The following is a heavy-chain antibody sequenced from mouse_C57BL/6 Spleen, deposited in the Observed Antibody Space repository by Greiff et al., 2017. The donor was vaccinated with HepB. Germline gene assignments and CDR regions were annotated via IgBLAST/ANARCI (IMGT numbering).Heavy chain of an antibody. CDR2: IYPGDGDT. CDR3: ARIYYDYDGYFDY. V-gene: IGHV1-82*01. J-gene: IGHJ2*01. CDR1: GYAFSSSW. D-gene: IGHD2-4*01. Sequence: VKLQESGPELVKPGASVKISCKASGYAFSSSWMNWVKQRPGKGLEWIGRIYPGDGDTNYNGKFKGKATLTADKSSSTAYMQLSSLTSEDSAVYFCARIYYDYDGYFDYWGQGTTLTVSS.